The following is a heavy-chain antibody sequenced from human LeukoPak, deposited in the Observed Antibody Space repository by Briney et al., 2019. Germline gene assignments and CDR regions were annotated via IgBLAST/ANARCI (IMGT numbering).Heavy chain of an antibody. CDR2: IYHSGST. V-gene: IGHV4-39*07. D-gene: IGHD3-10*01. J-gene: IGHJ6*02. CDR1: GGSISSSSYY. Sequence: SETLSLTCTVSGGSISSSSYYWGWIRQPPGKGLEWIGYIYHSGSTYYNPSLKSRVTISVDRSKNQFSLKLSSVTAADTAVYYCARWSSFSTDVWGQGTTVTVSS. CDR3: ARWSSFSTDV.